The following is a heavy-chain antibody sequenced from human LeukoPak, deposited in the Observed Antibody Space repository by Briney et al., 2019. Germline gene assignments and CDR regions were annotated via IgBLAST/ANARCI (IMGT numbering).Heavy chain of an antibody. V-gene: IGHV5-51*01. J-gene: IGHJ6*03. CDR2: IYPGDSDT. CDR3: ARHPPRIKRPYYSYYMAV. CDR1: GYSFTSYW. Sequence: GESLKISCKGSGYSFTSYWIGWVRQMPGKGLEWMGIIYPGDSDTRYSPSFQGQVTISADKSISTAYLQWSSLKASDTAMYYCARHPPRIKRPYYSYYMAVWGKGTTVTVSS. D-gene: IGHD2/OR15-2a*01.